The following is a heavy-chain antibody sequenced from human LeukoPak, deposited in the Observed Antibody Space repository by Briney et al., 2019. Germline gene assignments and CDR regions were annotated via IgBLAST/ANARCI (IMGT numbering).Heavy chain of an antibody. CDR3: ARGGYYYDRSAPPNFDY. CDR1: EFTFDDYG. J-gene: IGHJ4*02. CDR2: INWNGGST. D-gene: IGHD3-22*01. V-gene: IGHV3-20*04. Sequence: PGGSLRLSCAASEFTFDDYGMSWVRQAPGKGLEWVSDINWNGGSTGYADSVKGRFTISRDNAKNSLYLQMNSLRTEDTALYYCARGGYYYDRSAPPNFDYWGQGTLVTVSS.